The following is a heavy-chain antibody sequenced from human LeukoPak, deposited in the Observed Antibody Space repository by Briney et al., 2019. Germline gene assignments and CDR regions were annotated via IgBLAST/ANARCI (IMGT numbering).Heavy chain of an antibody. D-gene: IGHD6-13*01. J-gene: IGHJ4*02. V-gene: IGHV3-30-3*01. CDR2: ISYDGSNK. Sequence: GGSLRLSCAASGFTVSSNYMSWVRQAPGKGLEWVAVISYDGSNKYYADSVKDRFTISRDNSKNTLYLQMNSLRAEDTAVYYCAREGSAAAGTGPYFDYWGQGTLVTVSS. CDR1: GFTVSSNY. CDR3: AREGSAAAGTGPYFDY.